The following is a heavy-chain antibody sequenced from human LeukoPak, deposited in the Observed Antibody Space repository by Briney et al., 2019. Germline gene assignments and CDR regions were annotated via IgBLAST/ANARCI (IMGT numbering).Heavy chain of an antibody. CDR2: ISYSGST. J-gene: IGHJ4*02. V-gene: IGHV4-39*07. Sequence: PSETLSLTCTVSGGSISTSSYYWVWIRQPPGKGLEWIGSISYSGSTYYNPSLKSPVTISLDTSKNQFSLKLSSVTAADTAVYYCARDHSAGYGSGRPFDYWGQGTLVTVSS. CDR3: ARDHSAGYGSGRPFDY. D-gene: IGHD3-10*01. CDR1: GGSISTSSYY.